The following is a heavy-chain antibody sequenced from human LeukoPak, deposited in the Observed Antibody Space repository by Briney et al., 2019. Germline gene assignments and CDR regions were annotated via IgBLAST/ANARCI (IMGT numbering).Heavy chain of an antibody. J-gene: IGHJ3*01. D-gene: IGHD1-26*01. CDR1: GFAFKSYA. V-gene: IGHV3-23*01. Sequence: GSLRLSCAASGFAFKSYAMSWVRQAPGKGLEWVSVISGGSFSTYYADFVEGRFTISRDNSKNTLHLQMHSLRAEDTAVYYCAKVLRVGRGYDAFDVWGQGTMVTVSS. CDR3: AKVLRVGRGYDAFDV. CDR2: ISGGSFST.